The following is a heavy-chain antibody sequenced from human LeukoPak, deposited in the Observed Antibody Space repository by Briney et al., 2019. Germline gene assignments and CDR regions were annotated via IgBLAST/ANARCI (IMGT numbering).Heavy chain of an antibody. Sequence: SETLSLTCTVSGGSVSSYYWSWIRQPPGKGLEWIGYIYYSGSTNYNPSLKSRVTISVDTSKNQFSLKLSSVTAADTAVYYCARHGYGDYLTPEHYYGMDVWGQGTTVTVSS. CDR3: ARHGYGDYLTPEHYYGMDV. CDR2: IYYSGST. D-gene: IGHD4-17*01. V-gene: IGHV4-59*08. CDR1: GGSVSSYY. J-gene: IGHJ6*02.